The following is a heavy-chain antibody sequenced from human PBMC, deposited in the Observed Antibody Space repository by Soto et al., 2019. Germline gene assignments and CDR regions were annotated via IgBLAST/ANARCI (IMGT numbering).Heavy chain of an antibody. Sequence: HPGGSLRLSCAASGFTFSTYGMHWVRQAPGKGLEWVAVISYDGNNKYYADSVKGRFTISRDNSKNTLYLQMNSLRAEDTAVYYCAKDLDSGYSYSPPSRYWGQGTLVTVSS. V-gene: IGHV3-30*18. CDR2: ISYDGNNK. CDR3: AKDLDSGYSYSPPSRY. J-gene: IGHJ4*02. D-gene: IGHD5-18*01. CDR1: GFTFSTYG.